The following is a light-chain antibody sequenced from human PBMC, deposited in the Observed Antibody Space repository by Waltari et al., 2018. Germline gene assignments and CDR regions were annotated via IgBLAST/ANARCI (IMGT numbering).Light chain of an antibody. Sequence: EIVLTQSPATLSLSPGERATLSCRASQSVSSSYLAWYQQKPGQAPRLLIYGASSRATGIPDRFSGSGSGTDFTLTISRLEPEDIAVYYCQQYGSSPYTFGQGTKVEIK. CDR2: GAS. CDR3: QQYGSSPYT. CDR1: QSVSSSY. V-gene: IGKV3-20*01. J-gene: IGKJ2*01.